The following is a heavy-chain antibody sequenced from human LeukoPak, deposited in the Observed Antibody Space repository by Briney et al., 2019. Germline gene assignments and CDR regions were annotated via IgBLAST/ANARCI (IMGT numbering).Heavy chain of an antibody. CDR2: VKGDGTST. V-gene: IGHV3-74*01. CDR1: GFTFSSHW. Sequence: TGGSLRLSCAASGFTFSSHWMHWVRQVPGKGPVWVSGVKGDGTSTAYADSVKGRFTISRDNAKSTLNLQMNSLGADDTAVYYCVRDGVGAPPFDYWGQGTLVTVSS. CDR3: VRDGVGAPPFDY. D-gene: IGHD1-26*01. J-gene: IGHJ4*02.